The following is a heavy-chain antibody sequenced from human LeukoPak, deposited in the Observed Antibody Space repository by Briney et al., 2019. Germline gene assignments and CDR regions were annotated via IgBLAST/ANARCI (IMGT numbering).Heavy chain of an antibody. Sequence: GSLRLSCAVSGLTFSSSWMDWVRQAPGKGLEWVASINPDGNKKYSADSVKGRFTISRDNAENSLYLQMNSLRVEDTAFYYCARDLAYSRLDYWGQGMLVTVSS. D-gene: IGHD5-18*01. CDR2: INPDGNKK. CDR1: GLTFSSSW. J-gene: IGHJ4*02. V-gene: IGHV3-7*01. CDR3: ARDLAYSRLDY.